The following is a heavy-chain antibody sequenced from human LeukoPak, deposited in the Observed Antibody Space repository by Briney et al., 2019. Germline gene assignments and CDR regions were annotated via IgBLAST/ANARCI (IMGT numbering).Heavy chain of an antibody. J-gene: IGHJ6*02. Sequence: GGSLRLSCAASGFTVSSNYMSWVRQAPGKGLEWVSVIYSGGSTYYADSVKGRFTISRGNSKNTLYLQMNSLRAEDTAVYYCARDYGDPYYYYYGMDVWGQGTTVTVSS. CDR1: GFTVSSNY. D-gene: IGHD4-17*01. CDR2: IYSGGST. V-gene: IGHV3-66*01. CDR3: ARDYGDPYYYYYGMDV.